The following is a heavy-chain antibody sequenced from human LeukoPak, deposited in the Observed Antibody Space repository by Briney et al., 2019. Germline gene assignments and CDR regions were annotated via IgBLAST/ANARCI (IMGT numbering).Heavy chain of an antibody. Sequence: GESLKISCAASGFTFSSYGMHWVRQAPGKGLEWVAFIRYDGSNKYYADSVKGRFTISRDNSKNTLHLQMNSLRAEDTAVYYCAKDYYCSGGSCYFTSPMNFDYWGQGTLVTVSS. CDR2: IRYDGSNK. CDR3: AKDYYCSGGSCYFTSPMNFDY. D-gene: IGHD2-15*01. V-gene: IGHV3-30*02. J-gene: IGHJ4*02. CDR1: GFTFSSYG.